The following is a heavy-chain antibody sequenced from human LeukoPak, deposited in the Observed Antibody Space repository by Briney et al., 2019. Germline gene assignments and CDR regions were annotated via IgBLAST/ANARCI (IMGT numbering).Heavy chain of an antibody. CDR3: ASGVAISRAFDI. D-gene: IGHD3-3*01. CDR1: GGTFSSYA. CDR2: IIPIFGTA. Sequence: ASVKVSCKASGGTFSSYAISWVRQAPGQGLEWMGGIIPIFGTANYAQKFQGRVTITADKSTSTAYMELSSLRSEDTAVYYCASGVAISRAFDIWGQGTMVTVSS. V-gene: IGHV1-69*06. J-gene: IGHJ3*02.